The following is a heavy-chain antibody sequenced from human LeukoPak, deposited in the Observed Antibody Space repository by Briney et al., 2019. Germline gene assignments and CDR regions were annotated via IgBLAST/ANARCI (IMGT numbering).Heavy chain of an antibody. CDR2: ISSSGSTI. CDR3: ARDLPLAAADPKADY. J-gene: IGHJ4*02. Sequence: GGSLRLSCAASGFTFSDYYMSWIRQAPGKGLEWVSYISSSGSTIYYADSVKGRFTISRDNAKNSLYLQMNSLRAEDTAVYYCARDLPLAAADPKADYWGQGTLVTVSS. CDR1: GFTFSDYY. V-gene: IGHV3-11*04. D-gene: IGHD6-13*01.